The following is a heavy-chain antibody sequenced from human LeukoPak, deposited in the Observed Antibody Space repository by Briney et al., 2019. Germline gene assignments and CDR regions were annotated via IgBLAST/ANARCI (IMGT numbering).Heavy chain of an antibody. CDR1: GYTFTGYY. V-gene: IGHV1-2*02. J-gene: IGHJ3*02. Sequence: ASVKVSCKASGYTFTGYYMHWVRQAPGQGLGWMGWINPNSGGTNYAQKFQGRVTMTRDTSISTAYMELSRLRSDDTAVYYCARPPGAIMITFGGVKGAFDIWGQGTLVTVSS. CDR3: ARPPGAIMITFGGVKGAFDI. D-gene: IGHD3-16*01. CDR2: INPNSGGT.